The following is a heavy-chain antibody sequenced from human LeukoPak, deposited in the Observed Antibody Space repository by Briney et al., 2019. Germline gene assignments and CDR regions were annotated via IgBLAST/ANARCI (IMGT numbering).Heavy chain of an antibody. J-gene: IGHJ6*02. CDR1: GFSFNTYA. CDR2: IGGGGATT. D-gene: IGHD6-13*01. Sequence: GGSLRLSCAASGFSFNTYAMSWVRQAPGKGLEWVSTIGGGGATTYYVDSVKGRFTISRDNSQNTLSLQINSLRAEDTAIYYCSRLRGYSSSYPNVMDVWGQGTPVTVSS. V-gene: IGHV3-23*01. CDR3: SRLRGYSSSYPNVMDV.